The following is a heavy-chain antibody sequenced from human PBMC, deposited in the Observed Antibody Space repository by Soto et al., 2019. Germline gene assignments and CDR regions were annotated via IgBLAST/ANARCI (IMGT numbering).Heavy chain of an antibody. CDR1: GGSFSGYY. CDR2: INHSGST. CDR3: ARGIAAAAPYYFDY. J-gene: IGHJ4*02. V-gene: IGHV4-34*01. D-gene: IGHD6-13*01. Sequence: SETLSLTCAVYGGSFSGYYWSWIRQPPGKGLEWIGEINHSGSTNYNPSLKSRVTISVDTSKNQFSLKLSSVTAADTAVYYCARGIAAAAPYYFDYWGQGTLVTVSS.